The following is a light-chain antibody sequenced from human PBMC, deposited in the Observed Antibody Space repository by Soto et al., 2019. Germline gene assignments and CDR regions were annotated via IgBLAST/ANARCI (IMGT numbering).Light chain of an antibody. Sequence: QSVLTQPPSSHGTPGQSVSFSCSGNSLNIGSNDVYWYQQLPGTAPKLLTYRNDQRPSGVPDRFSGSKSGTSASLAISGLRSEDESDYYCAAWDDSLSGPDYVFGTGTKFTVL. CDR3: AAWDDSLSGPDYV. CDR2: RND. CDR1: SLNIGSND. V-gene: IGLV1-47*01. J-gene: IGLJ1*01.